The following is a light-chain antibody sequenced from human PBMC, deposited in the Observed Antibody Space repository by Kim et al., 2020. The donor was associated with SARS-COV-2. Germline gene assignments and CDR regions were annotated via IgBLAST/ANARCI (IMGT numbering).Light chain of an antibody. Sequence: QSVLTQSPSASGTPGQRVTISCSGSSSNIGTQYVYWYQHLPGTAPKLLIYRNNERPSGVPDPFSGSKSGTSASLAISGLRSEDEADYYCATWDNSLRGRVFGGGTQLTVL. V-gene: IGLV1-47*01. CDR3: ATWDNSLRGRV. J-gene: IGLJ3*02. CDR1: SSNIGTQY. CDR2: RNN.